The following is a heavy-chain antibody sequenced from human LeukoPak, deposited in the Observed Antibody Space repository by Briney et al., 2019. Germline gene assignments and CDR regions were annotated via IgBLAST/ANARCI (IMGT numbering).Heavy chain of an antibody. Sequence: GGSLRLSCAASGVTFSSYAMSWVRQAPGKGLEWVSALSGGGEYTYSADSVKGRFTISRDNSKNMLYLQMNSLRVEDTAVYYCAAITYFDYIWGRFVSWGQGTLVTVSS. J-gene: IGHJ4*02. CDR1: GVTFSSYA. CDR3: AAITYFDYIWGRFVS. D-gene: IGHD3-16*01. CDR2: LSGGGEYT. V-gene: IGHV3-23*01.